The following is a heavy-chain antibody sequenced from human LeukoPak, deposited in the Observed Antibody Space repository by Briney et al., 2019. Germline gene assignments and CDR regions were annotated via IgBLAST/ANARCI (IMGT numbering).Heavy chain of an antibody. CDR2: ISSSGSTI. CDR1: GYTFSGYE. D-gene: IGHD2-15*01. V-gene: IGHV3-48*03. Sequence: GGSLRLSCAASGYTFSGYEMNWVRQAPGKGLEWVSYISSSGSTIYYADSVKGRFTISRDNAKNSLYLQMNSLRAEDTAVYYCARYCSGGSCKGSYYYYGMDVWGQGTTVTVSS. J-gene: IGHJ6*02. CDR3: ARYCSGGSCKGSYYYYGMDV.